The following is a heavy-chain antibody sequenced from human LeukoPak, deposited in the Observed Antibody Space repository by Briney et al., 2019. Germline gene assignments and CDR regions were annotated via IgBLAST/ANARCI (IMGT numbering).Heavy chain of an antibody. CDR3: AKVAVGATITDY. J-gene: IGHJ4*02. D-gene: IGHD1-26*01. CDR2: IWYDGSNK. Sequence: PGGSLRLSCAASGFTFSSYGMHWVRQAPGKGLEWVAVIWYDGSNKYYADSVKGRFTISRDNSKNTLYLQMNSLRAEDTAVYYCAKVAVGATITDYWGQGTLVTVSS. CDR1: GFTFSSYG. V-gene: IGHV3-30*02.